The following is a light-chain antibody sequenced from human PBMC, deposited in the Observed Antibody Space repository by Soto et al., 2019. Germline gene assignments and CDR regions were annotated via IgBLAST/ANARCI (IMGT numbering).Light chain of an antibody. Sequence: EIVLTQSPATLSLSPGERATLSCRASQSVSSYLAWYQQKPGQAPRLLIYDASNRATGIPARFSGSGSGTDFTLTISSLEPEYFAVYYCQQRSNWPFTLGPGTKVDIK. CDR3: QQRSNWPFT. CDR1: QSVSSY. CDR2: DAS. V-gene: IGKV3-11*01. J-gene: IGKJ3*01.